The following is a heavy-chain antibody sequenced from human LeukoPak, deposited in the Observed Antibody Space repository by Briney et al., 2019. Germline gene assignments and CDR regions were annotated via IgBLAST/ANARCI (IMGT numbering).Heavy chain of an antibody. CDR1: GFTFSSYW. V-gene: IGHV3-74*01. D-gene: IGHD3-9*01. Sequence: GGSLRLSCAASGFTFSSYWMHWVRQAPGKGLVWVSRINSDGSSTSYADSVKGRFTISRDNAKNTVYLQMNSLRAEDTALYFCVRSLTGTDDYWGQGTLVTVSS. CDR2: INSDGSST. CDR3: VRSLTGTDDY. J-gene: IGHJ4*02.